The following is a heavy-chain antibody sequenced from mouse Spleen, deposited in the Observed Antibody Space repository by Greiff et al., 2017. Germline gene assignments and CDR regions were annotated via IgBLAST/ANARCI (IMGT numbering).Heavy chain of an antibody. Sequence: QVQLKESGPGLVAPSQSLSITCTVSGFSLNSYGVHWVRQPPGKGLEWLGVIWAGGSTNYNSALMSRLSISKDNSKSQVFLKMNSLQTDDTAMYYCARDLREYYGSSPFAYWGQGTLVTVSA. J-gene: IGHJ3*01. V-gene: IGHV2-9*02. D-gene: IGHD1-1*01. CDR3: ARDLREYYGSSPFAY. CDR1: GFSLNSYG. CDR2: IWAGGST.